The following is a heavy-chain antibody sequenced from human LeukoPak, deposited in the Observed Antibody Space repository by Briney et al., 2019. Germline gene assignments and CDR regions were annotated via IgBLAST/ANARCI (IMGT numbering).Heavy chain of an antibody. Sequence: GGSLRLSCAASGFTFNTYWMTWVRQAPGKGLQWVANTKHDGSEKNYVDSVKGRFTISRDNAKKSLYLQMSSLRGEDTAVYYCATQASYDFWSGLYYFDNWGQGTLVGVSS. V-gene: IGHV3-7*01. J-gene: IGHJ4*02. D-gene: IGHD3-3*01. CDR2: TKHDGSEK. CDR1: GFTFNTYW. CDR3: ATQASYDFWSGLYYFDN.